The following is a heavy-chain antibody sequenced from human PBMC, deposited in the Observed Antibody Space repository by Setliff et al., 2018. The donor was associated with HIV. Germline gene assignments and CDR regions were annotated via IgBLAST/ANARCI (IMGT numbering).Heavy chain of an antibody. D-gene: IGHD7-27*01. CDR1: GYSISSDYC. CDR2: MCHGGNNN. CDR3: ARTLGMGWFDP. Sequence: SETLSLTCGVSGYSISSDYCWGWIRQPPGKGLEWIGNMCHGGNNNYYNPSLKSRFTISRDNSRNTLYLQMNSLRAEDTAVYYCARTLGMGWFDPWGQGTLVTVSS. V-gene: IGHV4-38-2*01. J-gene: IGHJ5*02.